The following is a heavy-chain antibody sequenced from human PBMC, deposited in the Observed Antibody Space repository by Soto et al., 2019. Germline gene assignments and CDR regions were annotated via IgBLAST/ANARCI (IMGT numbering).Heavy chain of an antibody. CDR2: MNPNSGNT. V-gene: IGHV1-8*01. J-gene: IGHJ6*02. Sequence: ASVKVSCKASGYTFTSYDINWVRQATGQGLEWMGWMNPNSGNTGYAQKFQGRVTMTRNTSISTAYMELSSLRSEDTAVYYCTRGPNYYDSSGYYGNGMDVWGQGTMVTVSS. CDR1: GYTFTSYD. D-gene: IGHD3-22*01. CDR3: TRGPNYYDSSGYYGNGMDV.